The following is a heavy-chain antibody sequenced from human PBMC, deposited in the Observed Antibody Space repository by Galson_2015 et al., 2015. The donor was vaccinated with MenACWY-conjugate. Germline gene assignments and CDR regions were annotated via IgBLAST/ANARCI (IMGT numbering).Heavy chain of an antibody. J-gene: IGHJ4*02. CDR1: GYSFTSYW. CDR3: ARHDRVVVPAAPFDY. Sequence: GAEVKKPGESLKISCKGSGYSFTSYWIGWVRQMPGKGLEWMGIIYPGDSDTRYSPSFQGQVTISADKSIRTAYLQWSSLKASDTAMYYCARHDRVVVPAAPFDYWGQGTLVTVSS. CDR2: IYPGDSDT. D-gene: IGHD2-2*01. V-gene: IGHV5-51*01.